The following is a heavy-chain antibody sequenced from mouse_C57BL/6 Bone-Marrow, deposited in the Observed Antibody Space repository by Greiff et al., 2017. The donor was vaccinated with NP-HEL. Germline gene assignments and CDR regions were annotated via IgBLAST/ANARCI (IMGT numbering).Heavy chain of an antibody. J-gene: IGHJ4*01. Sequence: EVHLVESGGGLVKPGGSLKLSCAASGFTFSSYAMSWVRQTPEKRLEWVATISDGGSYTYYPDNVKGRFTISRDNAKNNLYLQMSHLKSEDTAMYYCARDYYYGSTLYAMDYWGQGTSVTVSS. D-gene: IGHD1-1*01. CDR1: GFTFSSYA. CDR2: ISDGGSYT. V-gene: IGHV5-4*01. CDR3: ARDYYYGSTLYAMDY.